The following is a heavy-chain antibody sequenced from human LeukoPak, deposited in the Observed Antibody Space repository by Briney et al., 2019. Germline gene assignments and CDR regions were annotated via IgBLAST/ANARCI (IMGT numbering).Heavy chain of an antibody. Sequence: GGSLRLSCAASGFTFSSYSMNWVRQAPGKGLEWVSSISSSSSYIYYADSVKGRFTISRDNAKNSLYLQMNSLRAEDTAVYYCARGALGYSYGYFDYGGQGTLVTVPS. V-gene: IGHV3-21*01. J-gene: IGHJ4*02. CDR2: ISSSSSYI. CDR1: GFTFSSYS. D-gene: IGHD5-18*01. CDR3: ARGALGYSYGYFDY.